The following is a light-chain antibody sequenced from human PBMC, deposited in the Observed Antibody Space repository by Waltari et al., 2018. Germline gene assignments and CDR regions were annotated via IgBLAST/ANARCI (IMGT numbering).Light chain of an antibody. CDR3: QQSYSTPLT. CDR1: QSVLYSSNNQNY. CDR2: WAS. J-gene: IGKJ4*01. V-gene: IGKV4-1*01. Sequence: DIVMTQSPDSLAVSLGERATINCKSSQSVLYSSNNQNYLAWFQQKPGQPPHLLIYWASTRESGVPDRFSGSGSGTDFTLTISRLQAEDFATYFCQQSYSTPLTFGGGAKVEIK.